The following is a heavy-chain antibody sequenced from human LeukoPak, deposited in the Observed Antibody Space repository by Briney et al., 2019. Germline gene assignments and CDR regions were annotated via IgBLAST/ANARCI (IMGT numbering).Heavy chain of an antibody. CDR2: ISSSSNYI. D-gene: IGHD1-26*01. J-gene: IGHJ4*02. V-gene: IGHV3-21*01. CDR1: GFTFDDYG. Sequence: GGSLRLSCAASGFTFDDYGMSWVRQAPGKGLEWVSSISSSSNYIYYADSVKGRFTISRDNAKNSLYLQMNSLRAEDTAVYYCARLIVGAFYFDYWGQGTLVTVSS. CDR3: ARLIVGAFYFDY.